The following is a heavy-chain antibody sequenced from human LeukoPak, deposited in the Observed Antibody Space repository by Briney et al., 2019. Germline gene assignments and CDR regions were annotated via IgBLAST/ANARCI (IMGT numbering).Heavy chain of an antibody. V-gene: IGHV4-31*11. CDR2: IYYSGST. J-gene: IGHJ5*02. Sequence: SETLSLTCAVYGASFSGYYWSWIRQHPGKGLEWIGYIYYSGSTYYNPSLKSRVTISVDTSKNQFSLKLSSVTAADTAVYYCARDSGRDNWFDPWGQGTLVTVSS. D-gene: IGHD3-10*01. CDR3: ARDSGRDNWFDP. CDR1: GASFSGYY.